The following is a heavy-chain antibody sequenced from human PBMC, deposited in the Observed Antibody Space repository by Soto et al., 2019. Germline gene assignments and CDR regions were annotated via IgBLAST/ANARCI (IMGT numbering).Heavy chain of an antibody. CDR3: ASLSGYSYARPLEGWFDP. CDR1: GGTFSSYA. CDR2: IIPIFGTA. V-gene: IGHV1-69*01. D-gene: IGHD5-18*01. Sequence: QVQLVQSGAEVKKPGSSVNVSCKASGGTFSSYAISWVRQAPGQGLEWIGGIIPIFGTANYAQKFQGRVTITADESTSTAYMEVSSLRSEDTAVYYCASLSGYSYARPLEGWFDPWGQGTLVTVSS. J-gene: IGHJ5*02.